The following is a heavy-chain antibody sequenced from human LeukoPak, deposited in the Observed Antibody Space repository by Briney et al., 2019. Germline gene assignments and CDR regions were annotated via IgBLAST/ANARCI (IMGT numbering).Heavy chain of an antibody. V-gene: IGHV3-64*01. CDR2: ISSNGGST. D-gene: IGHD4-17*01. J-gene: IGHJ4*02. CDR3: ARDGPVTTFDY. Sequence: GGSLRLSCAASGFTFSSYAMHWVRQAPGKGLEYVSAISSNGGSTYYANSVKGRFTISRDNSKNTLYLQMGSLRAEDMAVYYCARDGPVTTFDYWGQGTLVTASS. CDR1: GFTFSSYA.